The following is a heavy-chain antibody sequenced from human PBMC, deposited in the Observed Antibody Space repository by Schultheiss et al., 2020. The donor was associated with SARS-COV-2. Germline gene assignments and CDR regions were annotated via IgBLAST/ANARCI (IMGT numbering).Heavy chain of an antibody. J-gene: IGHJ4*02. CDR3: ARGWGRPPITMVRGVMPYYFDY. CDR1: GGSISSGGYY. CDR2: IYYSGST. V-gene: IGHV4-31*01. D-gene: IGHD3-10*01. Sequence: SQTLSLTCTVSGGSISSGGYYWSWIRQHPGKGLEWIGYIYYSGSTYYNPSLKSLVTISVDTSKNQFSLKLSSVTAADTAVYYCARGWGRPPITMVRGVMPYYFDYWGQGTLVTVSS.